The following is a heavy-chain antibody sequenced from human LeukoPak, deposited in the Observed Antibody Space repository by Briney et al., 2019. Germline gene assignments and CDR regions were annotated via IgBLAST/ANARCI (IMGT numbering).Heavy chain of an antibody. CDR1: GGSISSYY. D-gene: IGHD3-10*01. CDR2: IYYSGST. CDR3: AAVIYYGSGDYGMDV. V-gene: IGHV4-59*01. J-gene: IGHJ6*02. Sequence: SETLSLTCTVSGGSISSYYWSWTQQPPGKGLEWIGYIYYSGSTNYNPSLKSRVTISVDTSKNQFSLKLSSVTAADTAVYYCAAVIYYGSGDYGMDVWGQGTTVTVSS.